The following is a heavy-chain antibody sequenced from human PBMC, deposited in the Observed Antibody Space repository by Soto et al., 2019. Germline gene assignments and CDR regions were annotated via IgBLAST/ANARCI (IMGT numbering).Heavy chain of an antibody. CDR3: AGGERYSSSWYQPSGTYYYYMDV. Sequence: SVKVSCKASGGTFSSYAISWVRQAPGQGLEWMGGIIPIFGTANYAQKFQGRVTITADESTSTAYMELSSLRSEDTAVYYCAGGERYSSSWYQPSGTYYYYMDVWGKGTTVTVSS. V-gene: IGHV1-69*13. J-gene: IGHJ6*03. CDR1: GGTFSSYA. D-gene: IGHD6-13*01. CDR2: IIPIFGTA.